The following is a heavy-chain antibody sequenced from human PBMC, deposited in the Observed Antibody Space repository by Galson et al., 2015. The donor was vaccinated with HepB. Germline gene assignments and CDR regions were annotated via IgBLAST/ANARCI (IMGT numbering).Heavy chain of an antibody. D-gene: IGHD1-1*01. CDR3: ARGHWSHWYFDL. J-gene: IGHJ2*01. CDR2: MNPNSGNT. V-gene: IGHV1-8*01. CDR1: GYTFTRYD. Sequence: SVKVSCKASGYTFTRYDINWVRQATGQGLEWMGWMNPNSGNTGYAQKFQGRVTMTRNTSISTAYMELSSLRSEDTAVYYCARGHWSHWYFDLWGRGTLVTVSS.